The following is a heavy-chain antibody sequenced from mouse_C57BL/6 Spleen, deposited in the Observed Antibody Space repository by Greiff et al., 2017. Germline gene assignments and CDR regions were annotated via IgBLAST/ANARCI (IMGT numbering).Heavy chain of an antibody. Sequence: VQRVESGPELVKPGASVKLSCKASGYTFTSYDINWVQQRPGQGLEWIGWIYPRDGSTKYNEKFKGKATLTVDTSSSTAYMELHSLTSEDSAVYFCARKSPFWYFDVWGTGTTV. CDR2: IYPRDGST. D-gene: IGHD1-3*01. CDR3: ARKSPFWYFDV. J-gene: IGHJ1*03. V-gene: IGHV1-85*01. CDR1: GYTFTSYD.